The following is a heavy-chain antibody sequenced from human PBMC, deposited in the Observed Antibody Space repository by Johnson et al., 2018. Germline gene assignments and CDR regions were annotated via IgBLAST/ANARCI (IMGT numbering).Heavy chain of an antibody. V-gene: IGHV3-30-3*01. D-gene: IGHD3-22*01. CDR2: ISYDGGNK. J-gene: IGHJ1*01. Sequence: QVQLVQSGGGVVQPGRSPRLSCAASGFTFSSYAIHWVRQAPGKGLEWVAVISYDGGNKYYADSVKGRFTISRDNSKTTLYRQINSLRAEDTAVYYCARPESANYYESGEYFQHWGQGTLVTVSS. CDR1: GFTFSSYA. CDR3: ARPESANYYESGEYFQH.